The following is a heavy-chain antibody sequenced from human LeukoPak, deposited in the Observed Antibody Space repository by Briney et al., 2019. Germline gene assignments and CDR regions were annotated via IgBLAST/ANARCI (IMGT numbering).Heavy chain of an antibody. CDR1: GFTFSSYS. CDR3: ARRVPSQVITDYFDF. D-gene: IGHD3-16*01. CDR2: ISSSSSTI. Sequence: GGSLRLSCAASGFTFSSYSMNWVRQAPGKGLEWVSYISSSSSTIYYADSVKGRFTISRDNAKNSLYLQMNSLRAEDTAVYFCARRVPSQVITDYFDFWGQGALVTVSS. J-gene: IGHJ4*02. V-gene: IGHV3-48*04.